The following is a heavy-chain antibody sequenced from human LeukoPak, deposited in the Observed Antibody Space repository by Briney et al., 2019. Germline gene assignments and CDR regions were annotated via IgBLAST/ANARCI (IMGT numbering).Heavy chain of an antibody. V-gene: IGHV3-33*01. CDR2: IWYDGSDK. J-gene: IGHJ3*02. Sequence: GGSLTLTCAASGFTFSSYGMHWVRQAPGKGMEWVAVIWYDGSDKYYTDPVKGRFTISRDNSKNTLYLQMNSLRAEDTAIYYCARAGDAFDIWGQGTMVSVSS. CDR3: ARAGDAFDI. CDR1: GFTFSSYG.